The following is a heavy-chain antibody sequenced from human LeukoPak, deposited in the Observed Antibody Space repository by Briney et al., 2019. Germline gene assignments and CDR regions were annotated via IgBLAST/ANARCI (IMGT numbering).Heavy chain of an antibody. Sequence: TGGSLRLSSAPSGFTFSTNRMHSVRQAPGKGLLRLSRISSDGSSTSYADSVKGRFTISRDNARNTLYLQMSTLRAQGTAAYNSAGVPGGGATVSFDYWGQGTLVTVSS. CDR1: GFTFSTNR. V-gene: IGHV3-74*01. CDR2: ISSDGSST. CDR3: AGVPGGGATVSFDY. D-gene: IGHD1-26*01. J-gene: IGHJ4*02.